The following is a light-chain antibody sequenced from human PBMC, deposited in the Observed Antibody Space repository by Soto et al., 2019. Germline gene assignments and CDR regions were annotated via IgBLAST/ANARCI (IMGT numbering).Light chain of an antibody. CDR2: GAS. V-gene: IGKV3-15*01. CDR1: QSVSSN. CDR3: QHYNNLPRT. Sequence: EIVMTQSPATLSVSPGERATISCRASQSVSSNLAWYQQKPGQAPRLLIYGASTRATGIPARFSGSRSGTDFTLTISSLQSEDFAVYYCQHYNNLPRTFGQGTKVEIK. J-gene: IGKJ1*01.